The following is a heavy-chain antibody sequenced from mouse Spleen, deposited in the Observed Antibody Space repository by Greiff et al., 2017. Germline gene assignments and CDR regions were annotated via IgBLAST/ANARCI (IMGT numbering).Heavy chain of an antibody. Sequence: QVQLQQPGAELVMPGASVKLSCKASGYTFTSYWMHWVKQRPGQGLEWIGEIDPSDSYTNYNQKFKGKATLTVDKSSSTAYMQLSSLTSEDSAVYYCARSYGSYGFDYWGQGTTLTVSS. J-gene: IGHJ2*01. CDR2: IDPSDSYT. CDR1: GYTFTSYW. V-gene: IGHV1-69*01. CDR3: ARSYGSYGFDY. D-gene: IGHD2-10*02.